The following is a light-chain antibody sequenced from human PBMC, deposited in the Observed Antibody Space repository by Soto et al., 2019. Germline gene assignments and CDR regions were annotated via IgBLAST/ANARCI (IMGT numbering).Light chain of an antibody. V-gene: IGKV1-12*01. CDR1: QGISSW. Sequence: DIQMTQSPSFVSASVGDRVTITCRASQGISSWLSWYQQKPGTAPTLLVYKASTLQDGVPSRFSGSGSGTDFTLTINSLQPEDFGTYYCHQASSFPLTFGGGTQVEIK. CDR2: KAS. J-gene: IGKJ4*01. CDR3: HQASSFPLT.